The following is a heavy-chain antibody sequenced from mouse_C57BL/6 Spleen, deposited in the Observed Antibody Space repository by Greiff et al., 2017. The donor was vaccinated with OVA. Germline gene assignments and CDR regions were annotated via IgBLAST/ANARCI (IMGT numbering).Heavy chain of an antibody. D-gene: IGHD1-1*01. V-gene: IGHV1-47*01. CDR3: ARGLLLRGYYAMDY. CDR2: FHPYNDDT. Sequence: VKLQESGAELVKPGASVKMSCKASGYTFTTYPIEWMKQNHGKSLEWIGNFHPYNDDTKYNEKFKGKATLTVEKSSSTVYLELSRLTSDDSAVYYCARGLLLRGYYAMDYWGQGTSVTVSS. CDR1: GYTFTTYP. J-gene: IGHJ4*01.